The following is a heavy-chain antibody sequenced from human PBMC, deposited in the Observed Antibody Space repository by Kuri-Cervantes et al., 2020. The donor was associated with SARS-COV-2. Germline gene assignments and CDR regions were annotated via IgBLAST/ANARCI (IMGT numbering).Heavy chain of an antibody. CDR2: ISSSSSTI. Sequence: GESLKISCAASGCTFSGSAMHWVRQAPGKGLEWVSYISSSSSTIYYADSVKGRFTISRDNAKNSLYLQMNSLRDEDTAVYYCARTYYDILTGYCPFDYWGQGTLVTVSS. D-gene: IGHD3-9*01. J-gene: IGHJ4*02. CDR3: ARTYYDILTGYCPFDY. CDR1: GCTFSGSA. V-gene: IGHV3-48*02.